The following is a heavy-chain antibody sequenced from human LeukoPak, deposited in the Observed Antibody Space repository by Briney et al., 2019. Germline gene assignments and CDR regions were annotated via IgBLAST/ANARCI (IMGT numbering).Heavy chain of an antibody. V-gene: IGHV3-7*01. CDR3: ARGYTGIVGATYFDY. D-gene: IGHD1-26*01. J-gene: IGHJ4*02. CDR1: GFIFSTYW. CDR2: INQDGSEK. Sequence: LSGGSLRLSCGTSGFIFSTYWMNWVRQAPGKGLEWVASINQDGSEKYYVDSVKGRFTISRDNAKNSLYLQMNSLRAEDTAVYYCARGYTGIVGATYFDYWGQGTLVTVSS.